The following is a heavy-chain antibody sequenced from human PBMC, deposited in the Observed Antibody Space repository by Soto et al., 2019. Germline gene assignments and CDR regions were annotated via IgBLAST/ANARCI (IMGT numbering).Heavy chain of an antibody. CDR3: ATSYGSGYRAFDY. Sequence: QVQLVQSGAEVKRPGSSVKVACKASGDTFNFYSINWVRQAPGLGLEWMGRVNPIVSISNYAQRFQGRVTMTAEKSTSTVYMELSGLRSEDTAIYYCATSYGSGYRAFDYWGQGALVTVSS. V-gene: IGHV1-69*04. CDR2: VNPIVSIS. D-gene: IGHD3-10*01. CDR1: GDTFNFYS. J-gene: IGHJ4*02.